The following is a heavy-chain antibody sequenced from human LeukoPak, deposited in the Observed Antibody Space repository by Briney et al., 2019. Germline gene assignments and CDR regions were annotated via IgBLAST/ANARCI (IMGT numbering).Heavy chain of an antibody. Sequence: SVKVSCKASGFTFTSSAMQWVRQARGQRLEWIGWIVVGSGNTNYAQKFRERVTITRDMSTSTAYMELSSLRSEDTAVYYCAADTAPYCSGGSCHVGWGQGTLVTVSS. CDR2: IVVGSGNT. V-gene: IGHV1-58*02. J-gene: IGHJ4*02. D-gene: IGHD2-15*01. CDR3: AADTAPYCSGGSCHVG. CDR1: GFTFTSSA.